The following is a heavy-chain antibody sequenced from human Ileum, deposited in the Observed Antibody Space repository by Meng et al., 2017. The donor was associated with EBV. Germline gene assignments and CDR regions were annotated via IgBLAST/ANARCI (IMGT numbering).Heavy chain of an antibody. D-gene: IGHD4-23*01. J-gene: IGHJ4*02. V-gene: IGHV1-69*01. CDR1: GGNFKTFV. CDR3: ATDVGTVADH. Sequence: GRLVQSGGDVQTPGFSVKTSCSASGGNFKTFVFSWERLEPGRGLEWMGGVTPVFTSTLYAKHFKDRVTITADESTNTAFMELKNLQSDDTAIYYCATDVGTVADHWGPGTLVTVSS. CDR2: VTPVFTST.